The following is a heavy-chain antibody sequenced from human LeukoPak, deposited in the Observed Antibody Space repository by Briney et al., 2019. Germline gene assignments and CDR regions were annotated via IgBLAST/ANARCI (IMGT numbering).Heavy chain of an antibody. CDR1: GFTFRSFA. J-gene: IGHJ4*02. Sequence: GGSLRLSCAASGFTFRSFAMTWVRQAPGKGLEWVSAGGPGGSKTYYADSVKGRFTISRDTSKNTLYLQMNSLRAEDTAVYYCARVAKEDYDFWSGYYIDYWGQGTLVTVSS. V-gene: IGHV3-23*01. CDR3: ARVAKEDYDFWSGYYIDY. CDR2: GGPGGSKT. D-gene: IGHD3-3*01.